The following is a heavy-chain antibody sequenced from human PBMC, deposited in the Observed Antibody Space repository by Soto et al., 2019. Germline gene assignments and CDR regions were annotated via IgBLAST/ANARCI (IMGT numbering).Heavy chain of an antibody. CDR3: AREPYQRLHYYYYYYMDG. CDR2: TYYRSKWYN. Sequence: SQTLSLTCAISGDSVSSNSAAWNWIRQSPSRGLEWLGRTYYRSKWYNDYAVSVKSRITINPDTSKNQFSLQLNSVTPEDTAVYYCAREPYQRLHYYYYYYMDGWGTGTTVTVAS. D-gene: IGHD2-2*01. V-gene: IGHV6-1*01. CDR1: GDSVSSNSAA. J-gene: IGHJ6*03.